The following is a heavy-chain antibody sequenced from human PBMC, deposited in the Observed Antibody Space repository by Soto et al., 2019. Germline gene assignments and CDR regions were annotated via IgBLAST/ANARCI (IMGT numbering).Heavy chain of an antibody. V-gene: IGHV1-69*02. CDR2: IIPMLPVT. D-gene: IGHD2-2*01. CDR3: SIGSWSAETFDV. CDR1: GGTFNTYT. Sequence: QVHLIQSGAEVKKPGPSVKVSCKAAGGTFNTYTLFWVRQAPGHGLEWMGRIIPMLPVTNSAQKFQGRLTLTAHKSTRTAFMELTSLTSDDTAVYYCSIGSWSAETFDVWGQGTMVTVSS. J-gene: IGHJ3*01.